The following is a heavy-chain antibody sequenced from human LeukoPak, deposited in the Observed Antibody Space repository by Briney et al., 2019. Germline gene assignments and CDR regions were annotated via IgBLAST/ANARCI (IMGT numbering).Heavy chain of an antibody. CDR2: IIPIFGTA. CDR3: ASLPYNWGPTGFDP. CDR1: GGTFSSYA. J-gene: IGHJ5*02. D-gene: IGHD1-20*01. V-gene: IGHV1-69*13. Sequence: SVKVSCKASGGTFSSYAISWVRQAPGHGLEWMGGIIPIFGTANYAQKFQGRVTITADESTSTAYMELSSLRSEDTAVYYCASLPYNWGPTGFDPWGQGTLVTVSS.